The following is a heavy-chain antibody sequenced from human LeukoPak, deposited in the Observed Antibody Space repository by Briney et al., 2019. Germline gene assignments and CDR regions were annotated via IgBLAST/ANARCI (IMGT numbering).Heavy chain of an antibody. D-gene: IGHD7-27*01. Sequence: HPGGSLRLSCAASGFSVNSNYMSWVRQVPGKGLEWVSVIYSGGSTYYADSVKGRFTISRDNSKNTLYLQMNSLSAEDTAVYYCARDRELGHFGYWGQGTLVTVSS. V-gene: IGHV3-53*01. CDR2: IYSGGST. CDR3: ARDRELGHFGY. J-gene: IGHJ4*02. CDR1: GFSVNSNY.